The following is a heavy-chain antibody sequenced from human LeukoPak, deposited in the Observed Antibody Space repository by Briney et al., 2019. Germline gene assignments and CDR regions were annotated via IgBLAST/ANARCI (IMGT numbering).Heavy chain of an antibody. V-gene: IGHV3-7*01. CDR2: IKQDGSEK. J-gene: IGHJ4*02. Sequence: AGGSLRLSCAASGFTFSSYCMSWVRQAPGKGLEWVANIKQDGSEKYYVDSVKGRFTISRDNAKNSLYLQMNSLRAEDTAVYYCARSRVRTYFDYWGQGTLVTVSS. D-gene: IGHD1-1*01. CDR3: ARSRVRTYFDY. CDR1: GFTFSSYC.